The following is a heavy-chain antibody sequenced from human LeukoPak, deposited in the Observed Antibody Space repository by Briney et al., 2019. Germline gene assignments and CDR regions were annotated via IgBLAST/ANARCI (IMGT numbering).Heavy chain of an antibody. V-gene: IGHV3-23*01. CDR3: AKETVGYCSGGSCYAPHY. D-gene: IGHD2-15*01. J-gene: IGHJ4*02. Sequence: PGGSLRLSCAASGFTFTSYSMNWVRQAPGKGLEWVSTISGGGGSTYYADSVKGRFTISRDNSKNTLYLQVNSLRAEDTAVYYCAKETVGYCSGGSCYAPHYWGQGTLVTVSS. CDR1: GFTFTSYS. CDR2: ISGGGGST.